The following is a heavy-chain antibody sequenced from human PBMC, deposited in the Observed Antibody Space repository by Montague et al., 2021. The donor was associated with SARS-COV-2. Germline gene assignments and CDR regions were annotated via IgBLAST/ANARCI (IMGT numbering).Heavy chain of an antibody. CDR1: GGSISSGGYY. CDR2: IYYSGST. CDR3: ARAGQQLARYYYYGMDV. Sequence: SETLSLNCTVSGGSISSGGYYWSWIRQHPGKGLEWIGYIYYSGSTNYNPSLKSRVTISVDTSKNQFSLKLSSVTAADTAVYYCARAGQQLARYYYYGMDVWGQGTPVTVSS. V-gene: IGHV4-61*08. J-gene: IGHJ6*02. D-gene: IGHD6-13*01.